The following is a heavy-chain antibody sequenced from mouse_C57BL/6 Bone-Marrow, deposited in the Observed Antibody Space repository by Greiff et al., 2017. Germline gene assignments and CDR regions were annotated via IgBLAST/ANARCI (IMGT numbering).Heavy chain of an antibody. CDR2: INPSSGYT. D-gene: IGHD1-1*01. Sequence: QVQLQQSGAELAKPGASVKLSCKASGYTFTSYWMHWVKQRPGQGLEWIGYINPSSGYTKYNQKFKDKATLTADKSSSTAYMQLSSLTSEDSAVYYCASLITTVVAPYAMDYWGQGTSVTVSA. V-gene: IGHV1-7*01. J-gene: IGHJ4*01. CDR3: ASLITTVVAPYAMDY. CDR1: GYTFTSYW.